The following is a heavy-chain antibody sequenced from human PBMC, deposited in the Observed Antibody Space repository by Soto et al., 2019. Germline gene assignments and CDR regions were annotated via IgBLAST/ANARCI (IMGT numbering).Heavy chain of an antibody. J-gene: IGHJ5*02. D-gene: IGHD2-15*01. CDR1: SGSISRYY. V-gene: IGHV4-59*12. Sequence: SETLSLTCTVSSGSISRYYWHWIRQPPGKGLEWSGYIYYSGSIYYNPSLKSRATISVDTSKNQFSLKLSSVTAADTAVYYCARVGRYCSGGSCYSGWFDPWGQGTLVTVSS. CDR2: IYYSGSI. CDR3: ARVGRYCSGGSCYSGWFDP.